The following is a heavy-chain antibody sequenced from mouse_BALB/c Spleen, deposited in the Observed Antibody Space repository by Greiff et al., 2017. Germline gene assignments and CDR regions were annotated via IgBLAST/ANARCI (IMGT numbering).Heavy chain of an antibody. V-gene: IGHV1S56*01. J-gene: IGHJ2*01. Sequence: QVQLKESGPELVKPGASVKMSCKASGYTFTSYYIHWVKQRPGQGLEWIGWIYPGDGSTKYNEKFKGKTTLTADKSSSTAYMLLSSLTSEDSAIYFCARDYRYDVGGVDYWGQGTTLTVSS. CDR1: GYTFTSYY. CDR3: ARDYRYDVGGVDY. CDR2: IYPGDGST. D-gene: IGHD2-14*01.